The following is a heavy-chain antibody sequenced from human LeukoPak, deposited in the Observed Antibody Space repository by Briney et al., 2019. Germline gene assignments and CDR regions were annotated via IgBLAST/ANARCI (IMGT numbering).Heavy chain of an antibody. J-gene: IGHJ3*02. CDR3: ARAIRITMARGVKGDAFDI. CDR2: ISGSGGST. Sequence: GGSLRLSCAASGFTFSSYSMSWVRQAPGKGLEWVSAISGSGGSTYYADSVKGRFTISRDNSKNTLYLQMNSLRAGDTAVYYCARAIRITMARGVKGDAFDIWGQGTMVTVSS. CDR1: GFTFSSYS. D-gene: IGHD3-10*01. V-gene: IGHV3-23*01.